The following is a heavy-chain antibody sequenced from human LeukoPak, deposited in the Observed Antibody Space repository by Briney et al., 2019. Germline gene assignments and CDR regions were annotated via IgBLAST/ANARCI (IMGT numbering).Heavy chain of an antibody. Sequence: ASVKVSCKASGGTFSSYAISWVRQAPGQGLEWMGGIIPIFGTANYAQKFQGRVTITADESTSTAYMELSSLRSEDTAVYYCARVIVPGSTFDYWGQGTLVTVSS. D-gene: IGHD1-26*01. CDR1: GGTFSSYA. CDR2: IIPIFGTA. J-gene: IGHJ4*02. CDR3: ARVIVPGSTFDY. V-gene: IGHV1-69*13.